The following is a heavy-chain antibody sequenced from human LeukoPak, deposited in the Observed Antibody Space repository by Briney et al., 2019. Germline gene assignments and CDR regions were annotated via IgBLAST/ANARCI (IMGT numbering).Heavy chain of an antibody. CDR1: GFTFSNYN. Sequence: GGSLRLSCVDSGFTFSNYNMNWVRQAPGKAMEWVSSITSSGTYTFYADSVKGRFTISRDNAKNSLYLQMDSLGPEDTAVYYCARDPYSGNYGTYYYYYMDVWGKGTTVTISS. D-gene: IGHD1-26*01. CDR3: ARDPYSGNYGTYYYYYMDV. CDR2: ITSSGTYT. V-gene: IGHV3-21*01. J-gene: IGHJ6*03.